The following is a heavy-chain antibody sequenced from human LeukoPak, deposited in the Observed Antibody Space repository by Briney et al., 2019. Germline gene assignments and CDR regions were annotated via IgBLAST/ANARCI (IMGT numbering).Heavy chain of an antibody. CDR3: VAVVEGYMDV. CDR2: ISYSGST. D-gene: IGHD3-22*01. Sequence: SETLSLTCTVSGGSISSSSYYWGWIRQPLGKVLEWIGSISYSGSTYYNPSLKSRVTISVDTSKNQFSLKLSSVTAADTAVFFCVAVVEGYMDVWGKGTTVTVSS. J-gene: IGHJ6*03. CDR1: GGSISSSSYY. V-gene: IGHV4-39*03.